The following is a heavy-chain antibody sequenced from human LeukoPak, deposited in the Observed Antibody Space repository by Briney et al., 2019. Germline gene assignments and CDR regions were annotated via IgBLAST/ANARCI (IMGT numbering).Heavy chain of an antibody. Sequence: PGRSLRLSCAASGFTVSSNYMSWVRQAPGKGLEWVSVIYSGGSTYYADSVKGRFTISRDNSKNTLYLQMNSLRAEDTAVYYCARVGYREGVDYWGQGTLVTVSS. D-gene: IGHD5-24*01. CDR1: GFTVSSNY. CDR3: ARVGYREGVDY. J-gene: IGHJ4*02. V-gene: IGHV3-53*01. CDR2: IYSGGST.